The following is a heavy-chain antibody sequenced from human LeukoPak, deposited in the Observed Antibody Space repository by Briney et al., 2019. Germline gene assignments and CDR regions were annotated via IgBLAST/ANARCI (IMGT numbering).Heavy chain of an antibody. CDR1: GFTFDDYA. Sequence: GGSLRLSCAASGFTFDDYAMHWVRHAPGKGLEWVSGISWNSGSIGYADSVKGRFTISRDNAKNSLYLQMNSLRAEDTALYYCAKGTEEVAAAGVDYWGQGTLVTVSS. J-gene: IGHJ4*02. D-gene: IGHD6-13*01. CDR2: ISWNSGSI. V-gene: IGHV3-9*01. CDR3: AKGTEEVAAAGVDY.